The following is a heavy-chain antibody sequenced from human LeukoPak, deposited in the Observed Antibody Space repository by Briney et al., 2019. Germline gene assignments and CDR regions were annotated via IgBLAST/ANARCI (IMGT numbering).Heavy chain of an antibody. D-gene: IGHD3-10*02. V-gene: IGHV1-18*04. Sequence: ASVKVSCKASGYTFTSHGITWVRQAPGQGLEWMGWISTYNVNTNYAQKLQGRVTMTTDTSTSTAYMELRSLRSDDTAVYYCAREAYVRTLDAFDIWGQGTMVTVSS. CDR2: ISTYNVNT. CDR3: AREAYVRTLDAFDI. J-gene: IGHJ3*02. CDR1: GYTFTSHG.